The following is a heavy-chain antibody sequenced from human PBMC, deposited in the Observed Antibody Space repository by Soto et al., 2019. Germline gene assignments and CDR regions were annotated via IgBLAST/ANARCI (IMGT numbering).Heavy chain of an antibody. CDR3: ARDRAVDIVVITCNWFDP. CDR1: GGIFNSYG. CDR2: IVPLFGTA. J-gene: IGHJ5*02. V-gene: IGHV1-69*06. Sequence: QVQLVQSGAEVKKPGSSVKLSCKASGGIFNSYGFAWVRQAPGQGPEWMGGIVPLFGTADYAQQFKGRFIITADTSTTTVYMELTSLSSDDTAVYCCARDRAVDIVVITCNWFDPCGHGTQVTGSS. D-gene: IGHD5-12*01.